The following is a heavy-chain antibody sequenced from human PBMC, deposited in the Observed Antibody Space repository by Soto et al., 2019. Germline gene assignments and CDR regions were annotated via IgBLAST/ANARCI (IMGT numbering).Heavy chain of an antibody. Sequence: QEQLVQSGPEVKKPGASVKVSCTASGYTFTGHYIHWVRQASGQGLEWVGWINPDSGSTNSAQKFQGRVTMTRDTSISTAYMEVSRLRSDDTAVYYCARDRRFYDSGSYDIANDAFDVWGQGTMVTVSS. D-gene: IGHD3-22*01. V-gene: IGHV1-2*02. CDR1: GYTFTGHY. J-gene: IGHJ3*01. CDR2: INPDSGST. CDR3: ARDRRFYDSGSYDIANDAFDV.